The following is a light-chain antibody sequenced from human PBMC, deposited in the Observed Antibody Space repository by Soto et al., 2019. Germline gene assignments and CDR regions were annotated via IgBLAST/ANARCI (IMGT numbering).Light chain of an antibody. V-gene: IGKV1-5*03. CDR3: QQYNSYSWT. Sequence: DIQMTQSPSTLSASVGDRVTITCRASQSISSWLAWYQQKPGKAPKLLIYKAAILESGVPSRCSGSGSGTEFTLTISSLQPDDFATYYCQQYNSYSWTFGQGTKVEIK. J-gene: IGKJ1*01. CDR1: QSISSW. CDR2: KAA.